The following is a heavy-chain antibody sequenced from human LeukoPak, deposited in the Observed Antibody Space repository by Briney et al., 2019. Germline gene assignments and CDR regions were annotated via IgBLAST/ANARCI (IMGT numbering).Heavy chain of an antibody. D-gene: IGHD1-1*01. V-gene: IGHV1-2*02. J-gene: IGHJ4*02. CDR2: INSNSGDT. CDR1: GGTFSSYN. CDR3: ARYSLRSNWLFDY. Sequence: ASVKVSCKASGGTFSSYNFIWVRQAPGQGLEWMGWINSNSGDTGYAQNFQGRVTMTRDTSISTLYLDLSSLRSDDTAVYYCARYSLRSNWLFDYWGQGTLVTVSS.